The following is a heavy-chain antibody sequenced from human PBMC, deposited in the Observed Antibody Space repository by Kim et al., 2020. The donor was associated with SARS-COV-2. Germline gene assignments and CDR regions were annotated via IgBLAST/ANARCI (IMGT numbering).Heavy chain of an antibody. CDR3: ASSSSWYGIYYYGMDV. D-gene: IGHD6-13*01. Sequence: SLKRRVTISVDTSKNQFSLKLSSVTAADTAVYYCASSSSWYGIYYYGMDVWGQGTTVTVSS. V-gene: IGHV4-39*01. J-gene: IGHJ6*02.